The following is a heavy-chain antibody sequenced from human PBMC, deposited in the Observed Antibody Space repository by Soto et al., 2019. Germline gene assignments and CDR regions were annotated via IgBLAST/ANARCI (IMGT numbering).Heavy chain of an antibody. V-gene: IGHV3-9*01. CDR2: VRWNSGNI. D-gene: IGHD3-3*01. Sequence: EVQLEESGGGLVQPGGSLRLSCAASGFTFDDFGMHWVRQAPGKGLEWVAGVRWNSGNIAYVDSVKGRFTISRDNAKNPLYLQMNRLRDEDTALYYCAKTRDLGKCCVPCPGTLPFDPWGQGTLVPVSS. CDR1: GFTFDDFG. J-gene: IGHJ5*02. CDR3: AKTRDLGKCCVPCPGTLPFDP.